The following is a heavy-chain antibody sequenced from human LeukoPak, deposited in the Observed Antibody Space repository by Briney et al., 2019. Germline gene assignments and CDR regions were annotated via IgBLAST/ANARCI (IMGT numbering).Heavy chain of an antibody. Sequence: GGSLRLSCAASGFTLSDYYMSWIRQAPGKGLEWVAYISDSSSYINYADSVTGRFTISRDNAKNSLYLRMNSLRAEDTAVYYCARHTGRSMAPGFDYWGQGTLVTVSS. CDR1: GFTLSDYY. D-gene: IGHD2/OR15-2a*01. J-gene: IGHJ4*02. V-gene: IGHV3-11*06. CDR2: ISDSSSYI. CDR3: ARHTGRSMAPGFDY.